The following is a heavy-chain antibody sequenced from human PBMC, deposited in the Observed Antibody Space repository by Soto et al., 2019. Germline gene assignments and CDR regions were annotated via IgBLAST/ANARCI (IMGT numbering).Heavy chain of an antibody. J-gene: IGHJ4*02. Sequence: QVQLVQSGAEVKKPGASVKVSCKASGYTFTSYYMHWVRQAPGQGLEWMGIINPSGGSTSYAQKFQGRDTMTRDTSTSTVYMELSSLRSEDTAVYYCARDSGRQQLALDWGQGTLVTVSS. V-gene: IGHV1-46*01. D-gene: IGHD6-13*01. CDR2: INPSGGST. CDR1: GYTFTSYY. CDR3: ARDSGRQQLALD.